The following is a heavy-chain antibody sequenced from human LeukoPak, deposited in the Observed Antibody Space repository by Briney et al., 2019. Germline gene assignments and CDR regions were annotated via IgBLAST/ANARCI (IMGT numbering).Heavy chain of an antibody. CDR3: ARGRGYEKSFDY. CDR1: GGSISSYY. Sequence: SETLSLTCTVSGGSISSYYWSWIRQPPGKGLEWIGYIYYSGSTNYNPSLKSRVTISVDTSKNQFSLKLSSVTAADTAVYYCARGRGYEKSFDYWGQGTLVTVSS. V-gene: IGHV4-59*01. D-gene: IGHD2-2*01. J-gene: IGHJ4*02. CDR2: IYYSGST.